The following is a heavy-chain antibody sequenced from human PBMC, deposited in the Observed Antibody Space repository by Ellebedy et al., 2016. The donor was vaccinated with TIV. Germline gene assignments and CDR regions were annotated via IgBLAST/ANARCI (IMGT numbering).Heavy chain of an antibody. CDR3: ANLEPPPYNYFDP. J-gene: IGHJ5*02. Sequence: SETLSLXXSVSGGSVSSYYWSWIRQPPGKGLEWIGYISYGGRTNYNPSLKSRVAISVDTSKNHFSLKLTSVTAADTAVYYCANLEPPPYNYFDPWGQGTLVTVSS. V-gene: IGHV4-59*02. CDR2: ISYGGRT. CDR1: GGSVSSYY. D-gene: IGHD1-1*01.